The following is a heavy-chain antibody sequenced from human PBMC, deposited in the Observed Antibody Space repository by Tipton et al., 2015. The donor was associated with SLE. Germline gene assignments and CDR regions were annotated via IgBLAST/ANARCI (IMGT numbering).Heavy chain of an antibody. CDR2: ISAYNGNT. J-gene: IGHJ4*02. Sequence: QSGPEVKKPGASVKVSCKASGYTFTSYGISWVRQAPGQGLEWMGWISAYNGNTNYAQKFQERVTITRDMSTSTAYMELSSLRSEDTAVYYCAADRGYDANAGDYWGQGTLVTVSS. D-gene: IGHD2-15*01. CDR3: AADRGYDANAGDY. V-gene: IGHV1-18*01. CDR1: GYTFTSYG.